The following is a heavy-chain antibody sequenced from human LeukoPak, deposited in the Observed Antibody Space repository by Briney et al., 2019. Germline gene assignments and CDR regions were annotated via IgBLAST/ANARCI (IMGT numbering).Heavy chain of an antibody. J-gene: IGHJ3*02. V-gene: IGHV1-46*01. Sequence: ASVKVSCKASGYTFTGYYMHWVRQAPGQGLEWMGIINPSGGSTSYAQKFQGRVTMTRDMSTSTVYMELSSLRSEDTAVYYCARVNKNVDTAMADAFDIWGQGTMVTVSS. D-gene: IGHD5-18*01. CDR2: INPSGGST. CDR1: GYTFTGYY. CDR3: ARVNKNVDTAMADAFDI.